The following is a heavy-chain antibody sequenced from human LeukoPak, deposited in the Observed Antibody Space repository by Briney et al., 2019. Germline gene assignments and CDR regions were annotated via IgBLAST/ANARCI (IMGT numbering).Heavy chain of an antibody. J-gene: IGHJ4*02. Sequence: SETLSLTCTVYGYSISSGYYWGWIRQPPGKGLEWIGSIYHSGSTYYNPSLKSRVTISADTSKNQFSLKLSSVTAADTAVYYCARVGGSEGIFHYWGQGTLVTVSS. V-gene: IGHV4-38-2*02. CDR2: IYHSGST. CDR1: GYSISSGYY. D-gene: IGHD2-15*01. CDR3: ARVGGSEGIFHY.